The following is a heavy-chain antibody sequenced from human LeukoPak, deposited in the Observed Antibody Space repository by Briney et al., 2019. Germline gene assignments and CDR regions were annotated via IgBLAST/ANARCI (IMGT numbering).Heavy chain of an antibody. J-gene: IGHJ4*02. D-gene: IGHD2-8*01. CDR1: GYSFTTYW. V-gene: IGHV5-51*01. Sequence: GESLKISCTASGYSFTTYWIGWVRQMPGEGLEWMGIIYPGDSGTRYSPSFQGQVTLSADKSINTAYLQWSSLKASDTAMYYCARSSPYCTNGLCYREFNYWGQGTLVTVSS. CDR2: IYPGDSGT. CDR3: ARSSPYCTNGLCYREFNY.